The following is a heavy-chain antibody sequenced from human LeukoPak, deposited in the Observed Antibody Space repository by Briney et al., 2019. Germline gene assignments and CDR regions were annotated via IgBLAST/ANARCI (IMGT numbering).Heavy chain of an antibody. CDR3: ARVRRYFDWLSGPFDY. D-gene: IGHD3-9*01. Sequence: SETLSLTCAVYGGSFSGYYWSWIRQPPGKGLEWIGEINHSGSTNYNPSLKSRVTISVDTSKNQFSPKLSSVTAADTAVYYCARVRRYFDWLSGPFDYWGQGTLVTVSS. CDR1: GGSFSGYY. V-gene: IGHV4-34*01. CDR2: INHSGST. J-gene: IGHJ4*02.